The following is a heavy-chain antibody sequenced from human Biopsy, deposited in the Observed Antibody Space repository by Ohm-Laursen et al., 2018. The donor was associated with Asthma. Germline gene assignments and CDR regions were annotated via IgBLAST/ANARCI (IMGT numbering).Heavy chain of an antibody. CDR3: SRDTLGYYFDI. Sequence: SLRLSCAASGTHFGSYNMHWSRQAPGRGLEWVAVITFDGSTQHYGDSVKGRFTISRDNSKNMLFLQMNSLRAEDTAVYYCSRDTLGYYFDIWGQGTQVTVSA. CDR1: GTHFGSYN. D-gene: IGHD6-13*01. V-gene: IGHV3-30-3*01. J-gene: IGHJ4*02. CDR2: ITFDGSTQ.